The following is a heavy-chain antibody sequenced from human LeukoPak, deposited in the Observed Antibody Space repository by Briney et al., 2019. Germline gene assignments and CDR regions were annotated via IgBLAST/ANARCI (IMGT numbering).Heavy chain of an antibody. V-gene: IGHV4-34*01. Sequence: XSXSGXYWSWIRQPPXKGLEWXXEINHSGSTNYNPSLKSRVTISVDTSKNQFSLKLSSVTAADTAVYYCARGGVVVVPAVWFDPWGQGTLVTVSS. CDR1: XSXSGXY. CDR3: ARGGVVVVPAVWFDP. CDR2: INHSGST. J-gene: IGHJ5*02. D-gene: IGHD2-2*01.